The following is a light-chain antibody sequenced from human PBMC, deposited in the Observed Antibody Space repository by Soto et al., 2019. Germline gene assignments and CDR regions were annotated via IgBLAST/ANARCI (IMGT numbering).Light chain of an antibody. Sequence: QSALTQPASVSGSPGQSITISCTGTSGDVGGYKYVSWYQQHPGNAPKLMIYEVSNRPSGVSNRFSGSKSGNTASLTISGLQAEDEADYYCSSYTSSGTPVLFGGGTKLTVL. V-gene: IGLV2-14*01. J-gene: IGLJ2*01. CDR1: SGDVGGYKY. CDR3: SSYTSSGTPVL. CDR2: EVS.